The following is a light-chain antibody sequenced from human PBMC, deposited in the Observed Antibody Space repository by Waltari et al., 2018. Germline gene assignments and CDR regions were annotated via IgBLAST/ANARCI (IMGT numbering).Light chain of an antibody. CDR3: QKYESLPAT. Sequence: EIVLTQSPGTLSLSPGESATLSCRASQSIGIYLAWYQQKPGQAPRPLMYHASSRATGIPDRFSGSGSGTDFSLTISRLEPEDFAVYYCQKYESLPATFGQGTKVEIK. CDR1: QSIGIY. J-gene: IGKJ1*01. CDR2: HAS. V-gene: IGKV3-20*01.